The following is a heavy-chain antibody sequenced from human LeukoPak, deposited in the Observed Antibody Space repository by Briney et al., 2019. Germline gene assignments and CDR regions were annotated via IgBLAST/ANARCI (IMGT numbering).Heavy chain of an antibody. CDR3: ARDMGTIFGVVTALDYYYMDV. CDR1: GYTLTELS. J-gene: IGHJ6*03. V-gene: IGHV1-24*01. CDR2: FDPEDGET. D-gene: IGHD3-3*01. Sequence: ASVKVSCKVSGYTLTELSMHWVRQAPGKGLEWLGGFDPEDGETIYAQKFQGRVTITADESTSTAYMELSSLRSEDTAVYYCARDMGTIFGVVTALDYYYMDVWGKGTTVTVSS.